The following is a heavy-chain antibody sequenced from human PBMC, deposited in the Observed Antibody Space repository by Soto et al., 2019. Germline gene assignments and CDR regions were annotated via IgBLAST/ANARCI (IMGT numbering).Heavy chain of an antibody. D-gene: IGHD2-15*01. CDR1: GFTFSSYA. CDR2: ISGSGGST. J-gene: IGHJ4*02. CDR3: AKDPVVVVVAATMGFDY. Sequence: EVQLLESGGGLVQPGGSLRLSCAASGFTFSSYAMSWVRQAPGKGLEWVSAISGSGGSTYYADSVKGRFTISRDNSKNTLYLQMNSLRAEDTAVYYCAKDPVVVVVAATMGFDYWGQGTLVTVSS. V-gene: IGHV3-23*01.